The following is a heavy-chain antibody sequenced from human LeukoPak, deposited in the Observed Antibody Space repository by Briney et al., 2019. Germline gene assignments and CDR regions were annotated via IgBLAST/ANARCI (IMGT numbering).Heavy chain of an antibody. Sequence: GESLKISCKGSGYSFTSYWIGWVRQMPGKGLEWMGIIYPGDSDTRYSPSFQGQVTISADKSISTAYLQWSSLKASDTAMYYCAIVFDYYDSSGTNWNWFDPWGQGTLVTVSS. V-gene: IGHV5-51*01. CDR3: AIVFDYYDSSGTNWNWFDP. D-gene: IGHD3-22*01. J-gene: IGHJ5*02. CDR1: GYSFTSYW. CDR2: IYPGDSDT.